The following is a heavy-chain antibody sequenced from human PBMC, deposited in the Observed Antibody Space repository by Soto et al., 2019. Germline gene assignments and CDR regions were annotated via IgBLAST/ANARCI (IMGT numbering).Heavy chain of an antibody. CDR3: ARTSHLGEAVAGTSLDC. CDR2: IIPLFGTG. CDR1: GDTFSNYA. Sequence: QVQLVQSGAEVKKPGSSVKVSCKASGDTFSNYAISWVRQAPGQGLEWMGGIIPLFGTGKYAQKFQGRVTITADESTRTAYMELSSLRSEDPAVYYCARTSHLGEAVAGTSLDCWGQGTLVTVSS. V-gene: IGHV1-69*01. D-gene: IGHD6-19*01. J-gene: IGHJ4*02.